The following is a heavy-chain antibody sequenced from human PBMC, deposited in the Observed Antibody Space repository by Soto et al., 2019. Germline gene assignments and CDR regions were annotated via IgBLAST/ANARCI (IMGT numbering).Heavy chain of an antibody. D-gene: IGHD4-17*01. CDR1: GGTFSSYT. J-gene: IGHJ4*02. V-gene: IGHV1-69*02. CDR3: ARRLHPYYGGNHDY. CDR2: IIPILGIA. Sequence: QVQLVQSGAEVKKPGSSVKVSCKASGGTFSSYTISWVRQAPGQGLEWMGRIIPILGIANYAQKFQGRVTITADKSTSTAYMKLSSLRSEDTAVYYCARRLHPYYGGNHDYCGQGTLVTVSS.